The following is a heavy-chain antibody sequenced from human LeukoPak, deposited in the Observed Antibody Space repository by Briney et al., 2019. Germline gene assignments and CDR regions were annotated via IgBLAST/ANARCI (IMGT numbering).Heavy chain of an antibody. CDR1: GGSFSGYY. Sequence: SETLSLTCAVYGGSFSGYYWSWIRQPPGKGLEWIGEINHSGSTNYNPSLKSRVTISVDTSKNQFSLKLSSVTAADTAVYYCARRLRLRPYYYYMDVWGKGTTVTISS. V-gene: IGHV4-34*01. CDR2: INHSGST. J-gene: IGHJ6*03. D-gene: IGHD5-12*01. CDR3: ARRLRLRPYYYYMDV.